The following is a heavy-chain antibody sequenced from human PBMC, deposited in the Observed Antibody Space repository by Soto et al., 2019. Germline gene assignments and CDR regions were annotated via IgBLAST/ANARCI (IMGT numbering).Heavy chain of an antibody. D-gene: IGHD5-12*01. Sequence: GGSLRLSCAASGFTFSSYAMHWVRQAPGKGLEWVAVISYDGSNKYYADSVKGRFTISRDNSKNTLYLQMNSLRAEDTAVYYCAREGVATPHYYYYGMDVWGQGTTVTVSS. CDR2: ISYDGSNK. CDR3: AREGVATPHYYYYGMDV. J-gene: IGHJ6*02. V-gene: IGHV3-30-3*01. CDR1: GFTFSSYA.